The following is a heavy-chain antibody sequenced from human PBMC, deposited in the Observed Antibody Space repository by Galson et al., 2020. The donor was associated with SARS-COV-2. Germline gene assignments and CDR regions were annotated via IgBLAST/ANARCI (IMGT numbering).Heavy chain of an antibody. CDR2: LVVGSGKT. J-gene: IGHJ4*02. Sequence: SVKVSCKTSGFTFTSSAVQWVRQARGQRIAWIGWLVVGSGKTNYAQKFQERVTITRDMSTSTAFMELSSLTYEDTAVYYCAAFVARPVYLGQGTLVTVSS. CDR3: AAFVARPVY. V-gene: IGHV1-58*01. D-gene: IGHD6-6*01. CDR1: GFTFTSSA.